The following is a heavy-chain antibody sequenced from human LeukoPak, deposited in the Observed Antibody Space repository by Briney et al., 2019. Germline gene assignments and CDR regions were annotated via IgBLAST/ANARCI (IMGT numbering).Heavy chain of an antibody. CDR1: GYTFTMNG. CDR2: ISSYNGKT. J-gene: IGHJ3*02. CDR3: ARDLTMIVVVRPRPDAFDI. D-gene: IGHD3-22*01. Sequence: ASVKVSCKASGYTFTMNGISWVRQAPGQGLEWMGWISSYNGKTNYAQRLQGRVTMTTDTSTSTAYMELRSLRSDDTAVYYCARDLTMIVVVRPRPDAFDIWGQGTMVTVSS. V-gene: IGHV1-18*01.